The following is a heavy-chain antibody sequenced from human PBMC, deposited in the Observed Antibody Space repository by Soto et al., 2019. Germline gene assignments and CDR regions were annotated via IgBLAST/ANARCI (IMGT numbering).Heavy chain of an antibody. CDR1: GYTFSGYY. CDR2: INAGNGNT. Sequence: ASVKVSCKASGYTFSGYYMHWVRQAPGQGLEWMAWINAGNGNTKYSQNFQGRVTITRDTSASTAYMELSSLRSEDTAVYYCARDLEYYYDSSGYPIGVPLDYWGQGTLVTVSS. D-gene: IGHD3-22*01. V-gene: IGHV1-3*01. CDR3: ARDLEYYYDSSGYPIGVPLDY. J-gene: IGHJ4*02.